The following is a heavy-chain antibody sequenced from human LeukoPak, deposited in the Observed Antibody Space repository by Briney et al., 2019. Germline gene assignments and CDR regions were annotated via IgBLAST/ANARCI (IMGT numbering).Heavy chain of an antibody. Sequence: SETLSLTCTVSGGSISSGGYYWSWIRQPPGKGLEWIGYIYHSGSTYYNPSLKSRVTISVDRSKNQFSLKLSSVTAADTAVYYCARLGGYYFDYWGQGTLVTVSS. D-gene: IGHD1-26*01. CDR3: ARLGGYYFDY. CDR2: IYHSGST. V-gene: IGHV4-30-2*01. J-gene: IGHJ4*02. CDR1: GGSISSGGYY.